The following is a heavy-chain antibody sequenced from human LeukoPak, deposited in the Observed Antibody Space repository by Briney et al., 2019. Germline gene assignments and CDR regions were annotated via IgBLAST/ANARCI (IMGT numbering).Heavy chain of an antibody. J-gene: IGHJ4*02. Sequence: SETLSLTCTVSGGSISSYYWSWVRQPPGKGLEWIGYIYYSGSTNYNPSLKSRVTISVDTSKNQFSLKLSSVTAADTAVYYCASISGAARIDYWGQGTLVTVSS. CDR3: ASISGAARIDY. V-gene: IGHV4-59*01. CDR2: IYYSGST. CDR1: GGSISSYY. D-gene: IGHD4-17*01.